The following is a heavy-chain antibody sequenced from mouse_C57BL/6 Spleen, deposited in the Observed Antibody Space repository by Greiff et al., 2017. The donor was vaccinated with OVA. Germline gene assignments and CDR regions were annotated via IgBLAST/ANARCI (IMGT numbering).Heavy chain of an antibody. D-gene: IGHD1-1*01. Sequence: EVQLQQSGAELVRPGASVKLSCTASGFNIKDDYMHWVKQRPEQGLEWIGWIDPENGDTEYASKFQGKATITADTSSNTAYLQLSSLTSEDTAVYYCTTPYGSSFHYYAMDYWGQGTSVTVSS. J-gene: IGHJ4*01. CDR2: IDPENGDT. CDR3: TTPYGSSFHYYAMDY. V-gene: IGHV14-4*01. CDR1: GFNIKDDY.